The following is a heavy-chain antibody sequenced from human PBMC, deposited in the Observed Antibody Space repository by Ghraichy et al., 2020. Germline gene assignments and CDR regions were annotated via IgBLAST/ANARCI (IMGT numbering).Heavy chain of an antibody. CDR2: ISSSGSTI. CDR1: GFTFSSYE. Sequence: LSLTCAASGFTFSSYEMNWVHQAPGKGLEWVSYISSSGSTIYYADSVKGRFTISRDNAKNSLYLQMNSLRAEDTAVYYCARDRGYSSGWYYFDYWGQGTLVTVSS. CDR3: ARDRGYSSGWYYFDY. V-gene: IGHV3-48*03. D-gene: IGHD6-19*01. J-gene: IGHJ4*02.